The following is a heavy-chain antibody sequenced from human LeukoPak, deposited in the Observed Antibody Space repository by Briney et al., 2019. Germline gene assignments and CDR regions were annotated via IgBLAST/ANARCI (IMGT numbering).Heavy chain of an antibody. CDR1: RYTFTSYD. CDR2: MNPNTGRT. Sequence: ASVKVSCKASRYTFTSYDINWVREAAGQRLEWMGWMNPNTGRTGFAQKFQGRLTMTRDTSINTAYMELISLRSDDTAVYYCARLSQTPDYYSSGGYFYLGYWGQGTPVTVSS. J-gene: IGHJ4*02. CDR3: ARLSQTPDYYSSGGYFYLGY. D-gene: IGHD3-22*01. V-gene: IGHV1-8*01.